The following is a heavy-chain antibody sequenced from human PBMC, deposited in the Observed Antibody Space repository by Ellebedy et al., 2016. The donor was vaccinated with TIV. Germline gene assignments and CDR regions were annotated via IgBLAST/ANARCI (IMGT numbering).Heavy chain of an antibody. CDR1: GFNFRSYW. J-gene: IGHJ5*02. V-gene: IGHV3-7*01. CDR2: IYQDGSNQ. CDR3: ARRGSYGDYAVQINSWFDR. Sequence: PGGSLRLSCEASGFNFRSYWMSWVRQAPGKGLEWVANIYQDGSNQYYVDSVKGRFTISSDNANKSLFLQMNSLRGEDTAVYYCARRGSYGDYAVQINSWFDRWGRGTLVTVSS. D-gene: IGHD4-17*01.